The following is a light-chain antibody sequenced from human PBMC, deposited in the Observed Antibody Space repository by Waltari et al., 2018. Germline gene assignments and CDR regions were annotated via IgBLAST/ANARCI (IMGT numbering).Light chain of an antibody. CDR2: AAS. Sequence: DVQMTQSPSSLSASVGDRVTITCRASQAINNFLVWYQQKPGKVPKVLIYAASTLRPGVPSRFSGTGSGTDFTLTISSLQPEDVATYFCQKYNSVPHTFGQGTKLEIK. CDR3: QKYNSVPHT. V-gene: IGKV1-27*01. CDR1: QAINNF. J-gene: IGKJ2*01.